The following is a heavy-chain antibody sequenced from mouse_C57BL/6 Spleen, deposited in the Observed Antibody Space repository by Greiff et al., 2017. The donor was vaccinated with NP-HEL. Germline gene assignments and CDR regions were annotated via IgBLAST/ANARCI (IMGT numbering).Heavy chain of an antibody. Sequence: QVQLQQPGAELVRPGSSVKLSCKASGYTFTSYWMHWVKPRPIQGLEWIGNIDPSDSETHYHQKFKDKATLTVDPSSSTTYMQLSSLTAEDSAVYYCARDGDDYDAVYYAMDDWGQGTSVTVSS. D-gene: IGHD2-4*01. CDR3: ARDGDDYDAVYYAMDD. CDR2: IDPSDSET. V-gene: IGHV1-52*01. CDR1: GYTFTSYW. J-gene: IGHJ4*01.